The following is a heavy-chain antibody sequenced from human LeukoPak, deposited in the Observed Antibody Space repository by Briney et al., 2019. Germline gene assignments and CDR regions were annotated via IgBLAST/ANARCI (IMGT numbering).Heavy chain of an antibody. V-gene: IGHV3-21*01. J-gene: IGHJ4*02. D-gene: IGHD4-11*01. CDR3: ARDWGLHTAFDLEDY. CDR2: IDSSGDYI. CDR1: GFTFSSSS. Sequence: PGGSLRLSCAASGFTFSSSSMNWVRQAPGKGLEWVSSIDSSGDYIYYADSVRGRFTISRDNAKNSLYLQMNSLRAEDAAVYFCARDWGLHTAFDLEDYWGQGTLVTVSS.